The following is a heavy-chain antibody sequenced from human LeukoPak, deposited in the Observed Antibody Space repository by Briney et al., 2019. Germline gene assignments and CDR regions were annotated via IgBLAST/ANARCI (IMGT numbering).Heavy chain of an antibody. V-gene: IGHV4-34*01. CDR3: AGKYYDFWSGSDY. CDR2: INHSGST. D-gene: IGHD3-3*01. Sequence: SETLSLTCAVDGGSFSGYYWSWIRQPPGKGLEWIGEINHSGSTNYNPSLKSRVTISVDTSKNQFSLKLSSVTAADTAVYYCAGKYYDFWSGSDYWGQGTLVTVSS. J-gene: IGHJ4*02. CDR1: GGSFSGYY.